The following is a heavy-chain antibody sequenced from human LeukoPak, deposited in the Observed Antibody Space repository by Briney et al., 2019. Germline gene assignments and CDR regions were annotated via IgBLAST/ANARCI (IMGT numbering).Heavy chain of an antibody. CDR1: GYTFTGYY. D-gene: IGHD6-6*01. V-gene: IGHV1-24*01. Sequence: GASVKVSCKASGYTFTGYYMHWVRQAPGKGLEWMGGFDPEDGETIYAQKFQGRVTMTEDTSTDTAYMELSSLRSEDTAVYYCATLAARPSGSGAFDIWGQGTMVTVSS. CDR3: ATLAARPSGSGAFDI. J-gene: IGHJ3*02. CDR2: FDPEDGET.